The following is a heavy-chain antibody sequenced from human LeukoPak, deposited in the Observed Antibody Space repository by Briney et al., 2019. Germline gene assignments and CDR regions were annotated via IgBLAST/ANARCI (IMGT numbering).Heavy chain of an antibody. D-gene: IGHD5-18*01. CDR1: GYTFTGYY. CDR2: INPNSGGT. V-gene: IGHV1-2*02. J-gene: IGHJ3*02. Sequence: GASVKVSCKASGYTFTGYYMHWVRQAPGQGLEWMGWINPNSGGTNYAQKFQGRVTMTRDTSISTAYMELSRLRSDDTAVYYCASFSPTVVGKYSYGYRHAFDIWGQGTMVTVSS. CDR3: ASFSPTVVGKYSYGYRHAFDI.